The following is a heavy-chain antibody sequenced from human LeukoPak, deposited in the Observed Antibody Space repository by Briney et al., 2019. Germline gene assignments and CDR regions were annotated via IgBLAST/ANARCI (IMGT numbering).Heavy chain of an antibody. J-gene: IGHJ4*02. CDR1: GFTFSSYA. CDR3: AKSRGGYYEGFDY. CDR2: ISGSGGST. V-gene: IGHV3-23*01. Sequence: GGSLRLSCAASGFTFSSYAMSWVRQAPGKGLEWVSAISGSGGSTYYADSVKGRFTISRDNSKDTLYLQMNSLRAEDTAVYYCAKSRGGYYEGFDYWGQGTLVTVSS. D-gene: IGHD3-22*01.